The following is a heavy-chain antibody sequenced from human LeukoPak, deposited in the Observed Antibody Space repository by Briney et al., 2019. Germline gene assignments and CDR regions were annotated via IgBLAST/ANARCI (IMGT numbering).Heavy chain of an antibody. Sequence: PGGSLRLSCEASGFTFTSYYMNWVRQAPGRGLEWVSSIGSSTHIYYADSVKGRFTISRDNAKNSLYLQMNSLRAEDTAVYYCARGVSYRVVVTATDFDYWGQGTLVTVSS. J-gene: IGHJ4*02. D-gene: IGHD2-21*02. CDR1: GFTFTSYY. V-gene: IGHV3-69-1*01. CDR3: ARGVSYRVVVTATDFDY. CDR2: IGSSTHI.